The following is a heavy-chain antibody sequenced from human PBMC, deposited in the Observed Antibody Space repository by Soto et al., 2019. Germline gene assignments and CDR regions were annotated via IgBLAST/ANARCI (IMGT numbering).Heavy chain of an antibody. CDR1: GYTFTGYY. V-gene: IGHV1-2*04. J-gene: IGHJ4*02. CDR2: INPNSGGT. CDR3: ARVDIVVGFDY. D-gene: IGHD2-2*01. Sequence: ASVKVSCKASGYTFTGYYMHWARQAPGQGLEWMGWINPNSGGTNYAQKFQGWVTMTRDTSISTAYMELSRLRSDDTAVYYCARVDIVVGFDYWGQGTLVTVSS.